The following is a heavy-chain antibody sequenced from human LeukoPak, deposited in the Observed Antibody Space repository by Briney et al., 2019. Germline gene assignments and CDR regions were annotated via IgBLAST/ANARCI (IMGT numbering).Heavy chain of an antibody. D-gene: IGHD3-9*01. CDR2: IYTSGST. CDR1: GGSISSGSYY. J-gene: IGHJ4*02. CDR3: ARDQVEYYDILTGYYKALWDY. V-gene: IGHV4-61*02. Sequence: PSETLSLTCTVSGGSISSGSYYWSWIRQPAGKGLEWIGRIYTSGSTNYNPSLKSRVTISVDTSKNQFSLKLSSVTAADTAVYYCARDQVEYYDILTGYYKALWDYWGQGTLVTVSS.